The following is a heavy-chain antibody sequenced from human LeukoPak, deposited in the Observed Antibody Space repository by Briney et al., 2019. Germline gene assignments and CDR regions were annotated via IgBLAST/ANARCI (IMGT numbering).Heavy chain of an antibody. Sequence: GGSLTLSCAASGFTVSSNYMSWVRQAPGKGLEWVSVIYSGGSTYYADSVKGRFTISRDNSKNTLYLQMNSLRAEDTAVYYCATDKGYSSSWYSAFDIWGQGTMVTVSS. CDR3: ATDKGYSSSWYSAFDI. J-gene: IGHJ3*02. D-gene: IGHD6-13*01. V-gene: IGHV3-53*01. CDR2: IYSGGST. CDR1: GFTVSSNY.